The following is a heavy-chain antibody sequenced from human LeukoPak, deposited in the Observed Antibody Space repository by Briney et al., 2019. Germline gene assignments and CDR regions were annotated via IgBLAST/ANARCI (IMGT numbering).Heavy chain of an antibody. Sequence: PSETLSLTCTVSGGSISSSSYYWGWIRQPPGKGLEWIGSIYYSGSTYYNPSLKSRVTISVDTSKNQFSLKLSSVTAADMAVYYCARHLEAVVVVAAWGQGTMVTVSS. CDR3: ARHLEAVVVVAA. CDR1: GGSISSSSYY. J-gene: IGHJ3*01. CDR2: IYYSGST. V-gene: IGHV4-39*01. D-gene: IGHD2-15*01.